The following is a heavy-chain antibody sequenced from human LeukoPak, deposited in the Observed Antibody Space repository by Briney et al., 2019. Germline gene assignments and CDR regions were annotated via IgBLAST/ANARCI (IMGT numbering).Heavy chain of an antibody. V-gene: IGHV1-2*06. J-gene: IGHJ4*02. Sequence: GASVKVSCKASGYTFTGYYMHWVRQAPGQGLEWMGRINPNSGGTNYAQKFQGRVTMTRDTSISTAYMELSRLRSDDTAVYYCARGPDAWGYFDWSSSTPLDYWGQGTLVTVSS. CDR2: INPNSGGT. CDR1: GYTFTGYY. D-gene: IGHD3-9*01. CDR3: ARGPDAWGYFDWSSSTPLDY.